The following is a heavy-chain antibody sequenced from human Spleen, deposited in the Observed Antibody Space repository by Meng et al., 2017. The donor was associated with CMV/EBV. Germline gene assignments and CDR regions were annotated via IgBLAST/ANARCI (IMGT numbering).Heavy chain of an antibody. D-gene: IGHD3-10*01. CDR3: AKDMGFGEGRDSYYFDY. J-gene: IGHJ4*02. V-gene: IGHV3-9*01. CDR1: GFTFDDYA. Sequence: GGSLRLSCAASGFTFDDYAMHWVRQAPGKGLEWDSGISWNSGSIGYADSVKGRFTISRDNAKNSLYLQMNSLRAEDTALYYCAKDMGFGEGRDSYYFDYWGQGTLVTVSS. CDR2: ISWNSGSI.